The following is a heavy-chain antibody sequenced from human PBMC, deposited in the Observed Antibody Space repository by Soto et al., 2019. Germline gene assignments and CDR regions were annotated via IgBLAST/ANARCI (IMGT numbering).Heavy chain of an antibody. V-gene: IGHV1-18*01. D-gene: IGHD2-15*01. CDR3: ARLPKAPDRTRPYYYYYGMDV. J-gene: IGHJ6*02. CDR1: GYTFTSYG. Sequence: ASVKVSCKASGYTFTSYGISWVRQAPGQGLEWMGWISAYNGNTNYAQKLQGRVTMTTDTSTSTAYMELRSLRSDDTAVYYCARLPKAPDRTRPYYYYYGMDVWGQGTTVTVSS. CDR2: ISAYNGNT.